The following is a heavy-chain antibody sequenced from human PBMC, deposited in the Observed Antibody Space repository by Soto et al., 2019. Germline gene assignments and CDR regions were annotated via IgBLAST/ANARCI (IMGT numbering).Heavy chain of an antibody. J-gene: IGHJ4*02. V-gene: IGHV4-59*01. Sequence: SETLSLTCTVSGGFISSYYWSWIRQPPGKGLEWIGYIYYSGSTNYNPSLKSRVTISVDTSKNQFSLKLSSVTAADTAVYYCARGSFTPIAAANIWGSYRYTGFDYWGQGTLVTVSS. CDR3: ARGSFTPIAAANIWGSYRYTGFDY. CDR2: IYYSGST. CDR1: GGFISSYY. D-gene: IGHD3-16*02.